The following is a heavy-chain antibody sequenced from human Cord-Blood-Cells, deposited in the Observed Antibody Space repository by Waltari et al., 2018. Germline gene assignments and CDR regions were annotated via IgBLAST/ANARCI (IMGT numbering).Heavy chain of an antibody. CDR2: IYHSGGT. CDR3: ARSPTYDFWSGYQPNHNWFDP. CDR1: GYSISSGYY. J-gene: IGHJ5*02. D-gene: IGHD3-3*01. Sequence: QVQLQESGPGLVKPSETLSLTCTVSGYSISSGYYWGWIRQPPGKGLGWIGSIYHSGGTYYNPSLKSRVTISVDTSKNQFSLKLSSVTAADTAVYYCARSPTYDFWSGYQPNHNWFDPWGQETLVIVSS. V-gene: IGHV4-38-2*02.